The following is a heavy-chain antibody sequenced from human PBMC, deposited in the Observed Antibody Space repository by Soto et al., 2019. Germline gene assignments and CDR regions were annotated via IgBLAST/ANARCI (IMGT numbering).Heavy chain of an antibody. V-gene: IGHV3-30*18. CDR2: ISYDGSNK. CDR1: GFTFSSYG. Sequence: QVQLVESGGGVVQPGRSLRLSCAASGFTFSSYGIHWVRQAPGKGLEWVAVISYDGSNKYYADYVKGRFTISRDNSKNTLYLQMNSLRAEDTAVYYCAKQEGVGYNYGHFDYWGQGTLVTVSS. D-gene: IGHD1-1*01. J-gene: IGHJ4*02. CDR3: AKQEGVGYNYGHFDY.